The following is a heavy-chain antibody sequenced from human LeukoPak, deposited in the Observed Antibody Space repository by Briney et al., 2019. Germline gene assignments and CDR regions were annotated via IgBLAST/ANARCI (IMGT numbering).Heavy chain of an antibody. V-gene: IGHV4-34*01. D-gene: IGHD6-6*01. J-gene: IGHJ3*02. CDR1: GGSFSGYY. Sequence: SETLSLTCAVYGGSFSGYYWSWIRQPPGKGLEWIGEINHSGSTNYNPSLKSRVTISVDTSKNQFSLELSSVTAADTAVYYWAGLAARSRAFDIWGQGTMVTVSS. CDR2: INHSGST. CDR3: AGLAARSRAFDI.